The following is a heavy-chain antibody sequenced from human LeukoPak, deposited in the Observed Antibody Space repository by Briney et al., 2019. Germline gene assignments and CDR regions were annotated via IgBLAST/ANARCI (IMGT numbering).Heavy chain of an antibody. J-gene: IGHJ3*02. CDR1: GFTFSSYA. CDR2: MSSDGSNK. D-gene: IGHD6-19*01. V-gene: IGHV3-30*03. Sequence: GESLKISCAASGFTFSSYAMSWVRQAPGKGLEWVAVMSSDGSNKYYADSVKGRFTISRDNSRNTMYLQMNSLRAEDTAVYYCARALSSGWSHAFDIWGQGTMVTVSS. CDR3: ARALSSGWSHAFDI.